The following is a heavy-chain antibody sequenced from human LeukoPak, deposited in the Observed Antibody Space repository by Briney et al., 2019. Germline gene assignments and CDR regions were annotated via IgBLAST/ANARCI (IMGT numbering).Heavy chain of an antibody. CDR3: AREDAKEAGYYFDY. Sequence: GGSLRLSCAASGFTFSTYNMNWVRQAPGKGLEWVSSISGSTGNIYYAASVKGRFTTSRDNAKNSLYLQMNSLRAEDTAVYYCAREDAKEAGYYFDYWGQGTLVTVSS. D-gene: IGHD6-13*01. V-gene: IGHV3-21*01. CDR1: GFTFSTYN. J-gene: IGHJ4*02. CDR2: ISGSTGNI.